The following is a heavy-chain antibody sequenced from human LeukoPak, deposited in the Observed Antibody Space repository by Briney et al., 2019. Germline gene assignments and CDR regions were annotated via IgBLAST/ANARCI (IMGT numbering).Heavy chain of an antibody. Sequence: SETLSLTCTVSGDSISSNNHYWGWIRQPPGKGLEWIGSIYYSGSTYYNPSLKSRVTISVDTSKNQFSLKLSSVTAADTAVHYCARFPTWSDAFDIWGQGTMVTVSS. J-gene: IGHJ3*02. CDR3: ARFPTWSDAFDI. CDR2: IYYSGST. D-gene: IGHD1-1*01. V-gene: IGHV4-39*01. CDR1: GDSISSNNHY.